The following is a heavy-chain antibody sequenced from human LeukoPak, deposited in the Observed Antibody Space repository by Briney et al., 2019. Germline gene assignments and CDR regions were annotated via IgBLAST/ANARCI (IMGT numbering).Heavy chain of an antibody. CDR3: ARDSTGNQNGQIDSSGWYFDY. CDR2: IYYNGST. V-gene: IGHV4-30-4*08. CDR1: GGSISSGDYY. D-gene: IGHD6-19*01. Sequence: PSQTLSLTCTVSGGSISSGDYYWSWIRQPPGKGLEWIGYIYYNGSTYYNPSLKSRVTISVDTSKNQFSLKLSSVTAADTAVYYCARDSTGNQNGQIDSSGWYFDYWGQGTLVTVSS. J-gene: IGHJ4*02.